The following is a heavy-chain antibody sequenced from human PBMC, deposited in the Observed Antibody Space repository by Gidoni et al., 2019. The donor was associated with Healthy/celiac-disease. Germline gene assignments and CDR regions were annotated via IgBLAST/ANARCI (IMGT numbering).Heavy chain of an antibody. CDR2: IYSGGST. CDR3: ARAGGYCSGGSCYEWFDP. Sequence: EVQLVESGGGLVQPGGSLRLSCEASGVTVSSNYMSWVRQAPGRGREWVSVIYSGGSTYYADSVKGRFTISRDNSKNTLYLQMNSLRAEDTAVYYCARAGGYCSGGSCYEWFDPWGQGTLVTVSS. D-gene: IGHD2-15*01. CDR1: GVTVSSNY. J-gene: IGHJ5*02. V-gene: IGHV3-66*01.